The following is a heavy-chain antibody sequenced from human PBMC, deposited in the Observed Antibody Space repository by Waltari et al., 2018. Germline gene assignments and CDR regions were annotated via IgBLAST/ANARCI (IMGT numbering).Heavy chain of an antibody. CDR2: ISASGGST. J-gene: IGHJ4*02. V-gene: IGHV3-23*01. CDR1: GFTFSSYA. Sequence: EVQVLESGGGLVQPGGSLRLSCAASGFTFSSYAMSWVRQAPGKGLEWVSTISASGGSTYYADSVKGRFTISRDNSRNTLFLQMNSLRADDTAVYYCAKEPYGSGSYWFDYWGQGTLVTVSS. D-gene: IGHD3-10*01. CDR3: AKEPYGSGSYWFDY.